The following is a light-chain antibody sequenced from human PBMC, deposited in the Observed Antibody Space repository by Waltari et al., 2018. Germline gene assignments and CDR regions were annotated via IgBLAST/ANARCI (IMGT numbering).Light chain of an antibody. Sequence: QSAVTQPASVSGSAGQSITISCTGTSSDVGASTLISWYQQYPGKAPTLMIYGVYKRPSGVSDRFSGSKSDNTASLTISGLQAEDEADYYCCSYAGRSTLVFGGGTKLTVL. J-gene: IGLJ2*01. CDR1: SSDVGASTL. CDR2: GVY. CDR3: CSYAGRSTLV. V-gene: IGLV2-23*02.